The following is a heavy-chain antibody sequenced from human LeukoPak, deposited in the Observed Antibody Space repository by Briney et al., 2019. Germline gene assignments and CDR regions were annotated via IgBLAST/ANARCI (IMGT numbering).Heavy chain of an antibody. CDR3: ASKWVTYYYNSSAYHYPTDVFDI. V-gene: IGHV1-18*01. J-gene: IGHJ3*02. Sequence: ASVTVSCKASGYTFTSKGISWVRQAPGQGLEWMGWISANNGNTNYAQKLQGRVTMTTDTSTSTAYMELKSLRSDDTAVYYCASKWVTYYYNSSAYHYPTDVFDIWGQGTMVTVSS. CDR1: GYTFTSKG. D-gene: IGHD3-22*01. CDR2: ISANNGNT.